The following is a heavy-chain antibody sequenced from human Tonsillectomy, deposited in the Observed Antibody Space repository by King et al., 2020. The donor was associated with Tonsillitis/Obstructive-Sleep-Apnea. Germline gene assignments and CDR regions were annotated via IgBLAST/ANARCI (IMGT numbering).Heavy chain of an antibody. Sequence: VQLVESGAEVKKPGESLKISCKGSEYSFSNYWIGWVRQMPGKGLEWMGIIYPGDSDTRYSPSSQGQVTISADKSISTAYLQWGSLRASDTAMYYCARGSLGYTINWYWIDYGGQGPLVTVPS. CDR1: EYSFSNYW. CDR2: IYPGDSDT. V-gene: IGHV5-51*01. CDR3: ARGSLGYTINWYWIDY. D-gene: IGHD6-13*01. J-gene: IGHJ4*02.